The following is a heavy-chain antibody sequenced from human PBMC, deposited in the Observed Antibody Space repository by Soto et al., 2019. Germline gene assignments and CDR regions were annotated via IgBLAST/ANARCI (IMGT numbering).Heavy chain of an antibody. J-gene: IGHJ4*02. V-gene: IGHV4-31*03. CDR1: GGSITSGGYY. Sequence: QVQLQESGPGLVKPSQTLSLTCTVSGGSITSGGYYWSWIRQHPGKGLEWIGHMFYSGTTHYNPSHKRRISRAVGSSRNLLTLELSSVTAADTAVYFCARGPYSRGRTFDYWGQGTLVTVSS. CDR3: ARGPYSRGRTFDY. D-gene: IGHD2-21*01. CDR2: MFYSGTT.